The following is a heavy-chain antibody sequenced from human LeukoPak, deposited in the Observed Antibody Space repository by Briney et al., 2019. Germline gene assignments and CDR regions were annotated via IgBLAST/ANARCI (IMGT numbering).Heavy chain of an antibody. CDR1: GGSISSGGYY. D-gene: IGHD6-13*01. CDR2: IYHSGST. J-gene: IGHJ4*02. V-gene: IGHV4-30-2*01. CDR3: ARVGYSSSWYDADY. Sequence: SETLSLTCTVSGGSISSGGYYWSWIRQPPGKGLEWIGYIYHSGSTYYNPSLKSRVTISVDRSKNQFSLKLSSVTAADTAVYYCARVGYSSSWYDADYWGQGTLVTVSS.